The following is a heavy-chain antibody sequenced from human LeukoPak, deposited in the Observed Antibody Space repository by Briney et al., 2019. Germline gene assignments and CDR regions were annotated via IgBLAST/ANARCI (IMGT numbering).Heavy chain of an antibody. CDR1: GFTFSSFW. Sequence: GGSLRLSCAASGFTFSSFWMSWVRQAPGKGLEWVANINQDGSEKYYVDSVKGRFTISRDNAKNSLYLQMSSRRAEDTAVYYCARLHIYGYSYYFDYWGQGTPVTVSS. CDR2: INQDGSEK. J-gene: IGHJ4*02. V-gene: IGHV3-7*01. CDR3: ARLHIYGYSYYFDY. D-gene: IGHD5-18*01.